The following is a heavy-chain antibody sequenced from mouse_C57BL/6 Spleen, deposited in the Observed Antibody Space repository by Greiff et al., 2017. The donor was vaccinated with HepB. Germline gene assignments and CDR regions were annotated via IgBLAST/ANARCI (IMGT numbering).Heavy chain of an antibody. CDR3: ARRYYGSSWGWYFDV. J-gene: IGHJ1*03. Sequence: QVHVKQPGAELVKPGASVKLSCKASGYTFTSYWMHWVKQRPGQGLEWIGMIHPNSGSTNYNEKFKSKATLTVDKSSSTAYMQLSSLTSEDSAVYYCARRYYGSSWGWYFDVWGTGTTVTVSS. V-gene: IGHV1-64*01. CDR2: IHPNSGST. D-gene: IGHD1-1*01. CDR1: GYTFTSYW.